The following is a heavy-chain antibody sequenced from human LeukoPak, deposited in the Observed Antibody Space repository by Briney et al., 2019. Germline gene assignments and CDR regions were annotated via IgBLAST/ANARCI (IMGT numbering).Heavy chain of an antibody. V-gene: IGHV3-21*01. D-gene: IGHD3-22*01. CDR2: ISGGGGNI. J-gene: IGHJ4*02. CDR3: AREYYYDSSGYFDY. Sequence: GGSLRLSCAASGFTFSSCAMSWVRQAPGKGLEWVSAISGGGGNIYYADSVKGRFTISRDNAKNSLYLQMNSLRAEDTAVYYCAREYYYDSSGYFDYWGQGTLVTVSS. CDR1: GFTFSSCA.